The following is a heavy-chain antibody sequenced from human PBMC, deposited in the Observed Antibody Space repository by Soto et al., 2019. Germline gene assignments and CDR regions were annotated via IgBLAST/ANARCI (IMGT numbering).Heavy chain of an antibody. CDR2: IYYSGST. D-gene: IGHD5-18*01. J-gene: IGHJ4*02. CDR3: ASNSYGYSFYDY. V-gene: IGHV4-30-4*01. Sequence: SETLSLTCTVSGGSISSGDYYWSWIRQPPGKGLEWIGYIYYSGSTYYNPSLKSRVTILVDTSKNQFSLKLSSVTAADTAVYYCASNSYGYSFYDYGGQGTLVTVSS. CDR1: GGSISSGDYY.